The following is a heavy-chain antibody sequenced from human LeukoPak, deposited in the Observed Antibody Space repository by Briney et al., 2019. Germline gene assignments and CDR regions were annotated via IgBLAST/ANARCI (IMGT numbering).Heavy chain of an antibody. CDR1: GDSISSYY. V-gene: IGHV4-59*01. CDR3: ARGSSGRYYFDY. J-gene: IGHJ4*02. Sequence: SETLSLTCTVSGDSISSYYWSWIRQPPGKGLEWIGYIYYSGSTNYNPSLKSRVTISIDTSKNQFSLKLSFVTAADTAIYYCARGSSGRYYFDYWGQGTLVTVSS. D-gene: IGHD3-10*01. CDR2: IYYSGST.